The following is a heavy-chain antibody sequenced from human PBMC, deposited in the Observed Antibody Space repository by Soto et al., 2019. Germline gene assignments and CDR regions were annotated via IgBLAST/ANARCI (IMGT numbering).Heavy chain of an antibody. J-gene: IGHJ4*02. CDR1: AFTFSSYA. V-gene: IGHV3-30*08. CDR2: VSYDGTKT. CDR3: VKAGGKDNGYDLFFDY. Sequence: AWSLGLSCAASAFTFSSYAVHWVRQAPGKGLEWVAVVSYDGTKTYYKDSVKGRFTISRDNSRNTLTLQMTSLRPEDTAIYYCVKAGGKDNGYDLFFDYWGQGTLVTVSS. D-gene: IGHD5-12*01.